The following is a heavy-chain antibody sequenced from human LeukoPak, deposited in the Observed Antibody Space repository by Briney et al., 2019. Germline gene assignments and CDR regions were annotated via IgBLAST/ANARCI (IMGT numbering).Heavy chain of an antibody. V-gene: IGHV4-39*01. D-gene: IGHD1-14*01. CDR2: IYYSGST. Sequence: SETLSLTCTVSGGSISSSSYYWGWIRQPPGKGLEWIGSIYYSGSTYYNPSHKSRVTISVDTSKNQFSLRLSSVTAADTAVYYCARHPGGAFDIWGQGTMVTVSS. CDR1: GGSISSSSYY. J-gene: IGHJ3*02. CDR3: ARHPGGAFDI.